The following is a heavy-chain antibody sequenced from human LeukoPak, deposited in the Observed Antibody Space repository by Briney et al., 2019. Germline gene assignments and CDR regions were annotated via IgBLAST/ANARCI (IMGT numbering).Heavy chain of an antibody. J-gene: IGHJ4*02. D-gene: IGHD5-24*01. CDR2: IYYSGST. CDR1: GGSISSGGYY. CDR3: ASRSRDGYTLDY. V-gene: IGHV4-31*03. Sequence: SETLSLTCTVSGGSISSGGYYWSWIRQHPGKGLEWIGYIYYSGSTDYNPSLKSRVTISVDTSKNQFSLKLSSVTAADTAVYYCASRSRDGYTLDYWGQGTLVTVSS.